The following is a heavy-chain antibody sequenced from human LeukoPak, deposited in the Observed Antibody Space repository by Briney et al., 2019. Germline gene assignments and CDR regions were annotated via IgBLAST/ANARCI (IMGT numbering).Heavy chain of an antibody. CDR2: ISYDGSNK. CDR1: GFTFSSCG. V-gene: IGHV3-30*18. D-gene: IGHD6-19*01. CDR3: AKAYSSSGWYGYFDY. Sequence: GGSLRLSCAASGFTFSSCGMHWVRQAPGKGLEWVAVISYDGSNKYYADSVKGRFTISRDNSKNTLYLQMNSLRAEDTAVYYCAKAYSSSGWYGYFDYWGQGTLVTVSS. J-gene: IGHJ4*02.